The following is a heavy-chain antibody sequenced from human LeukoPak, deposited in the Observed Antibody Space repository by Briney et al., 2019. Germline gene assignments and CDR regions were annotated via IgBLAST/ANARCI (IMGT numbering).Heavy chain of an antibody. J-gene: IGHJ3*02. V-gene: IGHV5-10-1*01. Sequence: GESLKISCKGSGHSFTSYWISWVRQMPGKGLEWMGRIDPSDSYTNYSPSFQGHVTISADKFISTAYLQWSSLKASDTAMYYCARFFWNRRYTRLVDAFDIWGQGTMVTVSS. CDR2: IDPSDSYT. CDR3: ARFFWNRRYTRLVDAFDI. CDR1: GHSFTSYW. D-gene: IGHD1-1*01.